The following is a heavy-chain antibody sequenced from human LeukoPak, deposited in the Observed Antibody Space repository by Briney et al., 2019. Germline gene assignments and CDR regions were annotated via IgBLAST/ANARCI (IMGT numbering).Heavy chain of an antibody. CDR2: TARADDVI. V-gene: IGHV3-23*01. Sequence: GGSLRLSCAVSGLIFSDHRMIWVRQAPEKRLECVAVTARADDVIQYADSVKGRFNISTDNFKNTVDLQINSLKAEDTALYFCATYIQRPPSMDVWGQGTTVTVSS. J-gene: IGHJ6*02. CDR3: ATYIQRPPSMDV. D-gene: IGHD2-15*01. CDR1: GLIFSDHR.